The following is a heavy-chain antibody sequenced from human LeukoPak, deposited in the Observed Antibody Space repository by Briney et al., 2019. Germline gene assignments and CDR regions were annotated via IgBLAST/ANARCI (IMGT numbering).Heavy chain of an antibody. CDR2: IYYSGST. Sequence: SETLSLTCTVSGGSISSYYWSWIRQPPGKGPEWIGYIYYSGSTNYNPSLKSRVTISVDTSKNQFSLKLSSVTAADTAVYYCPRDTRQVVVVPAAINGGYYYYYGMDVWGQGTTVTVSS. V-gene: IGHV4-59*01. CDR1: GGSISSYY. CDR3: PRDTRQVVVVPAAINGGYYYYYGMDV. D-gene: IGHD2-2*02. J-gene: IGHJ6*02.